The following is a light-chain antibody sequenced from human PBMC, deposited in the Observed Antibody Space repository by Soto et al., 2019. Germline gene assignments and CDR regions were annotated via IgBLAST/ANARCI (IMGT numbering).Light chain of an antibody. CDR3: LLSYSGARV. V-gene: IGLV7-46*01. Sequence: QAVVTQEPSLTVSPGGTVTLTCGSSTGAVTSGHYPYWFQQKPGQAPRTLIYDTTNRPSWTPARFSGSLLGGKSALTLSGAQPEDEADYYCLLSYSGARVFGGGTKLTVL. CDR2: DTT. J-gene: IGLJ2*01. CDR1: TGAVTSGHY.